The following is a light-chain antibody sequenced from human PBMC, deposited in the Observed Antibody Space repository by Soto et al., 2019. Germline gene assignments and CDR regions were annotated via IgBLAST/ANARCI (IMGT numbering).Light chain of an antibody. CDR1: QSVSRN. Sequence: EIVMTQSPATLSVSPGERATLSCRASQSVSRNLAWYQQKPGQAPRLLIYGASTRATGIPARFSGSGSGTVFTLTISSMLSEAFVVYYCLLHNSWCLTFDKGT. CDR3: LLHNSWCLT. V-gene: IGKV3-15*01. CDR2: GAS. J-gene: IGKJ1*01.